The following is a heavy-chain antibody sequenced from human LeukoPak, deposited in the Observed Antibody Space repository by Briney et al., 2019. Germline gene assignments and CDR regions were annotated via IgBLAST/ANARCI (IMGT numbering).Heavy chain of an antibody. V-gene: IGHV3-48*01. J-gene: IGHJ4*02. CDR3: ASRYDM. Sequence: PGGSLRLSCSASGFTFSSYWMSWVRQAPGKGLECVSYISSSSTTIYYADSVKGRFTISRDNAKNSLYLQMNSLRAEDTAVYYCASRYDMWGQGTLVTVSS. CDR1: GFTFSSYW. D-gene: IGHD3-9*01. CDR2: ISSSSTTI.